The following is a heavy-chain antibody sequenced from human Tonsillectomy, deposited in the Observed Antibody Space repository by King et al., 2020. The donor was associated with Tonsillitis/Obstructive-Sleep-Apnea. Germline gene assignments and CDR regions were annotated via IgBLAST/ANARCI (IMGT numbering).Heavy chain of an antibody. CDR3: ARGPPLDYSNYIIDY. D-gene: IGHD4-11*01. J-gene: IGHJ4*02. Sequence: VQLQQWGAGLLKPSETLSLTCAVYGGSFSGYYWSWIRQPPGKGLGLIGEINHSGSTNYNPSLKSRVTISVDTSKNQFSLKLSSVTAADTAVYYCARGPPLDYSNYIIDYWGQGTLVTVSS. CDR1: GGSFSGYY. V-gene: IGHV4-34*01. CDR2: INHSGST.